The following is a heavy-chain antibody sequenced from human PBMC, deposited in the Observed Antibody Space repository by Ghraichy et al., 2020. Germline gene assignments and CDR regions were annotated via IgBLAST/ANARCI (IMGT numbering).Heavy chain of an antibody. V-gene: IGHV4-34*01. CDR2: INHRGTT. Sequence: SQTLSLTCAVSGGSFSDNFWSWIRQPPGKGLEWIGEINHRGTTNYNPSFKSRVAIFRDPSKIQFSLRLNSLTSADTAVYYCARGSVREDSPYYWYFDLWGRGILVTVSS. J-gene: IGHJ2*01. D-gene: IGHD4-17*01. CDR3: ARGSVREDSPYYWYFDL. CDR1: GGSFSDNF.